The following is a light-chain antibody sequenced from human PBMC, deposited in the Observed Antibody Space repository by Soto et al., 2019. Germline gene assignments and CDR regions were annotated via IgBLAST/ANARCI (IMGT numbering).Light chain of an antibody. J-gene: IGLJ2*01. CDR1: NSDVGGYNY. CDR3: SSYTSSSTPYVV. V-gene: IGLV2-14*01. CDR2: EVS. Sequence: QSALTQPASVSGSPGQSITISCTGTNSDVGGYNYVSWYQQHPGKAPKLMIYEVSNRPSGVSNRFSGSKSGNTASLTISGLQAEDEADYYCSSYTSSSTPYVVFGGGTKVTVL.